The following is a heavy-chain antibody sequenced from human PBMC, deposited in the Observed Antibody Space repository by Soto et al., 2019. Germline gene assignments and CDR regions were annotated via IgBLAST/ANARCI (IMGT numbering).Heavy chain of an antibody. CDR2: INHSGST. CDR3: ARGFGIAVAGTVNWFDP. CDR1: GGSFSGYY. J-gene: IGHJ5*02. Sequence: SETLSLTCAVYGGSFSGYYWSWIRQPPGKGLEWIGEINHSGSTNYNPSLKSRVTISVDTSKNQFSLKLSSVTAADTAVYYCARGFGIAVAGTVNWFDPWGQGTLVTVSS. V-gene: IGHV4-34*01. D-gene: IGHD6-19*01.